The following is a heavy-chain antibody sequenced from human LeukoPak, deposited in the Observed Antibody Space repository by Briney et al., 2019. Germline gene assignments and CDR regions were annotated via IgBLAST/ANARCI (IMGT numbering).Heavy chain of an antibody. CDR3: ARGRAYCSGGSCYSVY. J-gene: IGHJ4*02. V-gene: IGHV4-59*01. D-gene: IGHD2-15*01. Sequence: PSETLSLTCTVSGGSISSYYWSWIRQPPGKGLEWIGYIYYSGSTNYNPSLKSRVTISVDTSKNQFSLKLSSVTAADTAVYYCARGRAYCSGGSCYSVYWGQGTLVTVSS. CDR1: GGSISSYY. CDR2: IYYSGST.